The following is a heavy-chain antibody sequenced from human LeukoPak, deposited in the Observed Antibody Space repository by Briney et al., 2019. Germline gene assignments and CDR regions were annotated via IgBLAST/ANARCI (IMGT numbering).Heavy chain of an antibody. CDR1: GFTFSSYS. CDR2: ISSSSSYI. CDR3: ARDRDGSGGGSFFDI. D-gene: IGHD3-10*01. V-gene: IGHV3-21*01. J-gene: IGHJ3*02. Sequence: GGSLRLSCAASGFTFSSYSMNWVRQAPGKGLEWVSSISSSSSYIYYADSVKGRFTISRDNAKNSLYPQMNSLRAEDTAVYYCARDRDGSGGGSFFDIWGQGTMVTVSS.